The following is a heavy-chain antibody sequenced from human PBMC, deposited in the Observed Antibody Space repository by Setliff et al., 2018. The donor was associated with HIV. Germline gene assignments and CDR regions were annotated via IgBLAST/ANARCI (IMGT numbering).Heavy chain of an antibody. CDR1: GFTFGDYP. Sequence: GESLKISCTASGFTFGDYPMSWVRQAPGKGLEWVGFIRSKTYGGTTEYAASAKGRFTISRDDSKNIAYLQMNSLKTEDTAIYYCNTYDGSGSYYYYYYYMGVWGKGTTVTVSS. CDR3: NTYDGSGSYYYYYYYMGV. CDR2: IRSKTYGGTT. D-gene: IGHD3-10*01. V-gene: IGHV3-49*04. J-gene: IGHJ6*03.